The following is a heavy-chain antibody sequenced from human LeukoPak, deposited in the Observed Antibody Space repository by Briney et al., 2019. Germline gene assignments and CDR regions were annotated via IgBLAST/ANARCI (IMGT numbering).Heavy chain of an antibody. CDR2: ISSSGSTI. Sequence: GGSLRLSCAASGFTFSSYEMNWVRQAPGKGLEWVSYISSSGSTIYYADSVKGRFTISRDNAKSSLYLQMNSLRAEDTAVYYCARDEGYYYDSSDYWGQGTLVTVSS. J-gene: IGHJ4*02. CDR1: GFTFSSYE. D-gene: IGHD3-22*01. CDR3: ARDEGYYYDSSDY. V-gene: IGHV3-48*03.